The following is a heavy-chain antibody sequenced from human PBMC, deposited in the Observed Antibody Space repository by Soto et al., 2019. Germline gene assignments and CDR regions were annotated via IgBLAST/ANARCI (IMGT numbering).Heavy chain of an antibody. Sequence: EVLLVESGGGLVQPGGSLRLSCAASGFTFSSYAMHWVRQAPGKGLEYVSVISSNGGSTDYANSVKVRFTISRDNSQNTLYLQMGSLRAEDMAVYYCAGGYGYYFDYWGQGTLVTVSS. CDR3: AGGYGYYFDY. J-gene: IGHJ4*02. D-gene: IGHD3-16*01. CDR2: ISSNGGST. CDR1: GFTFSSYA. V-gene: IGHV3-64*01.